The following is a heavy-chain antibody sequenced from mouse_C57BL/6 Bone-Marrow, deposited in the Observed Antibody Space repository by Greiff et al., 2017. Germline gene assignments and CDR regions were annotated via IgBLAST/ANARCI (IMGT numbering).Heavy chain of an antibody. Sequence: QVQLQQSGPELVKPGASVKISCKASGYSFTSYYIHWVKQRPGQGLEWIGWIYPGSGNTKYNEKFKGKATLTADTSSSTAYMQPSSLTSEDSAVYYCAREGATPVPFAYWGQGTLVTVSA. D-gene: IGHD3-1*01. CDR2: IYPGSGNT. J-gene: IGHJ3*01. V-gene: IGHV1-66*01. CDR3: AREGATPVPFAY. CDR1: GYSFTSYY.